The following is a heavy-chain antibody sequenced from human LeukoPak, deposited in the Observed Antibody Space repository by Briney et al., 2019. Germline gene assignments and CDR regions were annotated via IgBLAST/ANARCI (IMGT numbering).Heavy chain of an antibody. CDR3: ARESAGTGGWFDP. D-gene: IGHD6-13*01. CDR1: GGSISSSSYY. J-gene: IGHJ5*02. V-gene: IGHV4-39*07. CDR2: INHSGST. Sequence: KPSETLSLTCTVSGGSISSSSYYWSWIPQPPGKGLEWIGEINHSGSTNYNPSLKSRVTISVDTSKNQFSLKLSSVTAADTAVYYCARESAGTGGWFDPWGQGTLVTVSS.